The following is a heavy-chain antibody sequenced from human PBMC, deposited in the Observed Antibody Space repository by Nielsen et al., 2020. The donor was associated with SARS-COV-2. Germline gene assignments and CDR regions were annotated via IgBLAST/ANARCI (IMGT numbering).Heavy chain of an antibody. CDR2: IYPGDSDI. J-gene: IGHJ5*02. CDR1: GYTFNTYW. CDR3: ARQPRSIISNWFDP. Sequence: GESLKISCKGSGYTFNTYWIAWVRQMPGKGLEWMGIIYPGDSDIRYSPSFQGLVTFSADRSINTAYLQWSSLEASDSAMYYCARQPRSIISNWFDPWGQGTLVTVST. V-gene: IGHV5-51*01. D-gene: IGHD2/OR15-2a*01.